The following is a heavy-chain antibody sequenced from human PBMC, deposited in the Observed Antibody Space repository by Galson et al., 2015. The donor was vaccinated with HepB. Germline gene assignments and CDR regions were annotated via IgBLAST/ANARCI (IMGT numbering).Heavy chain of an antibody. CDR1: GYTFSSYG. CDR3: ARDTYYGVITAHDALDL. CDR2: ISAYNDNT. J-gene: IGHJ3*01. Sequence: SVKVSCKASGYTFSSYGISWVRQAPGQGLEWMGWISAYNDNTSYAQKLQDRVTMTTDTSTSTAYMELRSLKSDDTAVYYCARDTYYGVITAHDALDLWGQGTMVTVPS. V-gene: IGHV1-18*01. D-gene: IGHD3-3*01.